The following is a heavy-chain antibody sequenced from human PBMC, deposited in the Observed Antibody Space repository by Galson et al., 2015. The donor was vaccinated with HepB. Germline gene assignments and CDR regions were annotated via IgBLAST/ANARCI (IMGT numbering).Heavy chain of an antibody. D-gene: IGHD4-17*01. J-gene: IGHJ4*02. V-gene: IGHV3-21*01. CDR1: GFTFSSYS. CDR2: ISSSSTHI. Sequence: SLRLSCAASGFTFSSYSMNWVRQAPGKGPEWVSSISSSSTHIYYADSLKGRFTISRDNAKNSLYLQMNSLRAEDTAVYYCARVFGDYGDHDYFEDWGQGTLVTVSS. CDR3: ARVFGDYGDHDYFED.